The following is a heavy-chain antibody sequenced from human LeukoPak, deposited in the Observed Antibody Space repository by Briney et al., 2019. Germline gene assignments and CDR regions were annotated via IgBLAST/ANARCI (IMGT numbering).Heavy chain of an antibody. CDR3: ARETRQLWSNNWFDP. Sequence: GGSLRLSCAASGFTVSSSYMSWVRQAPGKGLEWVSVIYSGGSTYYADSVKGRFTISRDNSKNTLYLQMNSLRAEDTAVYYCARETRQLWSNNWFDPWGQGTLVTVSS. D-gene: IGHD5-18*01. J-gene: IGHJ5*02. CDR1: GFTVSSSY. CDR2: IYSGGST. V-gene: IGHV3-66*02.